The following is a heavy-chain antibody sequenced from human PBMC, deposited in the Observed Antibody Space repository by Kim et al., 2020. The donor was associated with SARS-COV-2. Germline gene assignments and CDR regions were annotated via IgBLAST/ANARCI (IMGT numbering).Heavy chain of an antibody. D-gene: IGHD3-22*01. J-gene: IGHJ4*02. CDR3: ARGRYYDSSGYWGY. Sequence: ADSVKGRFTISRDNSKNTLYLQMNSLRAEDTAVYYCARGRYYDSSGYWGYWGQGTLVTVSS. V-gene: IGHV3-33*01.